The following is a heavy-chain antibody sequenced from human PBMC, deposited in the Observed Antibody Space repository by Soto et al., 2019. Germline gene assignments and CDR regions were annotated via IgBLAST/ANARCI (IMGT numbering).Heavy chain of an antibody. CDR3: SASRGYNWFDP. CDR1: EFAFSTHA. J-gene: IGHJ5*02. CDR2: ISFDGTNK. V-gene: IGHV3-30-3*01. D-gene: IGHD5-12*01. Sequence: PGGSLRLSCAASEFAFSTHAMHWVRQAPGEGLEWVAVISFDGTNKYYADSVKGRFTISRDNSRSTLYLQMNSLRIEDTAVYYCSASRGYNWFDPWGQGTLVTVSS.